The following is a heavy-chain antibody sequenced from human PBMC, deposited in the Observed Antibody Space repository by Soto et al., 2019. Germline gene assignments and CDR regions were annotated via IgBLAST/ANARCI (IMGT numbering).Heavy chain of an antibody. CDR2: ISAYNGNT. J-gene: IGHJ3*02. CDR1: GYTFSNYG. D-gene: IGHD2-21*01. CDR3: SRPAYSRRPTCHREPDDPHGI. V-gene: IGHV1-18*04. Sequence: ASVKVSCKASGYTFSNYGVSWVRQPPVQGLEWMVWISAYNGNTNYAQKLQGRVTMTTDTSTSTAYMELRSLRPEDATVYYCSRPAYSRRPTCHREPDDPHGIWGKGQM.